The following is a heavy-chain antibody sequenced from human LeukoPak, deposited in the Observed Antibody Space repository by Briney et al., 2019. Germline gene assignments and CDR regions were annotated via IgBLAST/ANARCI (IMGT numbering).Heavy chain of an antibody. J-gene: IGHJ4*02. CDR2: IYPGDSNT. D-gene: IGHD1-26*01. V-gene: IGHV5-51*01. Sequence: GESLKISCKASGYSFTTYWIAWVRQVPGKGLEWMGIIYPGDSNTRYSPSFQGQVTISVDKSIFTAYLQWSSLEASDTAMYYCARRGNSYYSADNWGQGTLVTVSS. CDR1: GYSFTTYW. CDR3: ARRGNSYYSADN.